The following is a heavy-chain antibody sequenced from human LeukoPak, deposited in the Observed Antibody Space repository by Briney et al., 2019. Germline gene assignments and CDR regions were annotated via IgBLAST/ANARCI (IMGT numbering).Heavy chain of an antibody. J-gene: IGHJ4*02. V-gene: IGHV5-51*01. D-gene: IGHD3-9*01. CDR2: IYPGDFDT. CDR3: ARRSELTGQFAY. Sequence: HGESLKISCKGFGYSFISDWICWVRQMPGKGLEWMGIIYPGDFDTRYSPSLQGQVTISADKSISTAYVQWSSLKASDTAMYYCARRSELTGQFAYWRQGTLVTVSS. CDR1: GYSFISDW.